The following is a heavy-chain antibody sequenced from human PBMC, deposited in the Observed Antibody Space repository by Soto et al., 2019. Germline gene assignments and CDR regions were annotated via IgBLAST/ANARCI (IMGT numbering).Heavy chain of an antibody. CDR2: VYYTGTT. D-gene: IGHD4-17*01. J-gene: IGHJ4*02. Sequence: SETLSLTCTVSGGSIGSYHWSWVRQPPGKGLEWIASVYYTGTTNYNPSLGSRVTISIDAPGNRFSMEITSVTAADTAIYYCARDTVLTGMFDFWGQGTLVTVS. V-gene: IGHV4-59*01. CDR1: GGSIGSYH. CDR3: ARDTVLTGMFDF.